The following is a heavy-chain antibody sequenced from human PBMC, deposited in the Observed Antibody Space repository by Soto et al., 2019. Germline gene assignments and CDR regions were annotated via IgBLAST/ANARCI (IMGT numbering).Heavy chain of an antibody. CDR1: GGSISIGDYS. J-gene: IGHJ5*02. CDR2: IYYSGST. V-gene: IGHV4-30-4*01. Sequence: SETLSLTCTVSGGSISIGDYSLSWIRQPPGKGLEWIGYIYYSGSTYYNPSLKSRVTISVDTSKNQFSLKLSSVTAADTAVYYCERGVRGDIVVVPPGTDWYDPSGQG. D-gene: IGHD2-2*01. CDR3: ERGVRGDIVVVPPGTDWYDP.